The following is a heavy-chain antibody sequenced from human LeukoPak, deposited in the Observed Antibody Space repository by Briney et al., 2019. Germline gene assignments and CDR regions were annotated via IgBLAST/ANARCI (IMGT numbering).Heavy chain of an antibody. CDR1: GFTFNSYS. D-gene: IGHD3-3*01. CDR3: ARDGFGVVDFDY. Sequence: PGGSLRLSCAASGFTFNSYSMNWVRQTPGKGLEWVSSISSSSGYINYADSVKGRFTVSRDNAKNSLYLQMNSLRAEDTAVYYCARDGFGVVDFDYWGQGALVTVSS. CDR2: ISSSSGYI. J-gene: IGHJ4*02. V-gene: IGHV3-21*01.